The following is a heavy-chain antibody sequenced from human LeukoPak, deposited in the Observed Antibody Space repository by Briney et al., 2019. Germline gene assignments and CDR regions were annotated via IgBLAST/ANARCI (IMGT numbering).Heavy chain of an antibody. D-gene: IGHD6-19*01. J-gene: IGHJ6*03. V-gene: IGHV3-7*01. Sequence: PGGSLRLSCAASGFTFSSYWMSWVRQAPGKGLEWVANIKQDGSEKYYVDSVKGRFTISRDNAKNSLYLQMNSLRAEDTAVYYCARGRGSGWRWSSYYYYMDVWGKGTTVTVSS. CDR1: GFTFSSYW. CDR2: IKQDGSEK. CDR3: ARGRGSGWRWSSYYYYMDV.